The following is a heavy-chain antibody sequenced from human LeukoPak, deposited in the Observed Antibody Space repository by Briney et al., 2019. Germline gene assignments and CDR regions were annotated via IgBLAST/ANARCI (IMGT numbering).Heavy chain of an antibody. CDR1: GFTFSSYW. D-gene: IGHD6-6*01. J-gene: IGHJ4*02. CDR3: ARLTAARTPPAFDY. Sequence: GGSLRLSCAASGFTFSSYWMSWVGQAPGKGLEWVANIKQDGSEKYYVDSVKGRFTISRDNAKNSLYLQMNSLRAEDTAVYYCARLTAARTPPAFDYWGQGTLVTVSS. V-gene: IGHV3-7*01. CDR2: IKQDGSEK.